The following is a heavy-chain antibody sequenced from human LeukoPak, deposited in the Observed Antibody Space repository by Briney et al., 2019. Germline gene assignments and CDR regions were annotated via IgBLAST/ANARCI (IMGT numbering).Heavy chain of an antibody. CDR3: ARDVNGILWFGDPTPPANNWFDP. Sequence: SVKVSCKASGGTFSSYAISWVRQAPGQGLEWMGRIIPILGIANYAQKFQGRVTITADKSTSTAYMELSSLRSEDTAVYYCARDVNGILWFGDPTPPANNWFDPWGQGTLVTVSS. V-gene: IGHV1-69*04. CDR1: GGTFSSYA. D-gene: IGHD3-10*01. J-gene: IGHJ5*02. CDR2: IIPILGIA.